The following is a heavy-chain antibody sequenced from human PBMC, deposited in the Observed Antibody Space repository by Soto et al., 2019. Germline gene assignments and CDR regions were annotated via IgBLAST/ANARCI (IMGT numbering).Heavy chain of an antibody. J-gene: IGHJ4*02. Sequence: SETLSLTCTVSGGSISTYYWSWIRQPPGKGLEWIGYIYYTGSTNYNPSLKSRVTISVDTSKTQFSLKLSSVTAADTAVYYCARVEGSSWFVFDYWGQGTLVTVSS. D-gene: IGHD6-13*01. CDR3: ARVEGSSWFVFDY. V-gene: IGHV4-59*01. CDR1: GGSISTYY. CDR2: IYYTGST.